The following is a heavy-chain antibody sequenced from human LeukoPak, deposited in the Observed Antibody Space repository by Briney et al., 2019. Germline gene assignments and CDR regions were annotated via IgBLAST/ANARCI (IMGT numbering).Heavy chain of an antibody. V-gene: IGHV1-18*01. Sequence: ASVKVSCKASGYTFTSYGISWVRQVPGQGLEWMGWISAYNGNTNYAQKLQGRVTMTTDTSTSTAYMELRSLRSDDTAVYYCARGSFYSGYAPQEYWGQGTLVTVSS. D-gene: IGHD5-12*01. CDR3: ARGSFYSGYAPQEY. CDR2: ISAYNGNT. J-gene: IGHJ4*02. CDR1: GYTFTSYG.